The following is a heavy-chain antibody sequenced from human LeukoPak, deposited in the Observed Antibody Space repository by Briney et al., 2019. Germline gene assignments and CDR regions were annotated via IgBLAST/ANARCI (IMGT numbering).Heavy chain of an antibody. CDR2: INPILGIA. CDR1: VCTFTFCA. CDR3: ARGKYSGYDS. Sequence: SVTLSFTGSVCTFTFCAICWVRLAPAQGLGWVGMINPILGIANYAQQFQGRVTISADKSTSTAYMELSSLRSEDTAVYYCARGKYSGYDSWGQGTLVTVSS. J-gene: IGHJ4*02. D-gene: IGHD5-12*01. V-gene: IGHV1-69*04.